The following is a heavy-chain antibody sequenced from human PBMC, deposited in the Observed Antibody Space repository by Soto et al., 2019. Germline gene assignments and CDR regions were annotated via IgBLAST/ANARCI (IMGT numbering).Heavy chain of an antibody. Sequence: GGSLRLSCAASGFNVGAFAVNWVRQAPGKGLEWVSGISVSDAFIYYADSVRGRFSISRDASENILYLQMNSLRVNDTALYYCTRETVAGITGLDYWGPGTLVTVSS. V-gene: IGHV3-23*01. CDR1: GFNVGAFA. CDR2: ISVSDAFI. J-gene: IGHJ4*02. CDR3: TRETVAGITGLDY. D-gene: IGHD1-20*01.